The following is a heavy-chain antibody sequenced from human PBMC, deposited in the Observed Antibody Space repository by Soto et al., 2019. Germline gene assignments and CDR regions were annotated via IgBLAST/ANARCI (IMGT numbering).Heavy chain of an antibody. D-gene: IGHD3-22*01. Sequence: GALRLSCAASGFTFPTYAMHWVRQAPGKGLEWVGVISYDGSHTDYADSVKGHLTVSRDNSRNTLYLQMNSLGAEDTAVYYCASRMGEYFDSTGPRFFDYWGPGTLVTVSS. V-gene: IGHV3-30*04. CDR3: ASRMGEYFDSTGPRFFDY. CDR2: ISYDGSHT. CDR1: GFTFPTYA. J-gene: IGHJ4*02.